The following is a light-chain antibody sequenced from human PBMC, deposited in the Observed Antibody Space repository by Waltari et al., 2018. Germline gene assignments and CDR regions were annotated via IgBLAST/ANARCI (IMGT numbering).Light chain of an antibody. CDR3: QQVNSYPIT. J-gene: IGKJ4*01. CDR1: QSINRY. CDR2: AAA. V-gene: IGKV1-9*01. Sequence: DIQMTQSPSSLSASVGDRVTITCRASQSINRYLNWYQQKPGKAPKLLIYAAATLQSGVPSRVSGSGSRTEFTLTISSLQPEDFATYYCQQVNSYPITFGGGTKVEI.